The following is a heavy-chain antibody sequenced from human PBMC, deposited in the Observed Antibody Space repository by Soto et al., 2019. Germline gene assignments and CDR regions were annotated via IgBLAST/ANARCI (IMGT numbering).Heavy chain of an antibody. J-gene: IGHJ4*02. V-gene: IGHV3-30-3*01. CDR1: AFSFSRHA. D-gene: IGHD3-16*01. CDR2: IAYDGINK. CDR3: ATALITLRGSQSSYFDY. Sequence: QVQLVESGGGVVQPGRSLRLSCAGSAFSFSRHAMHWVRQAPGKGLEWVAVIAYDGINKYYADSVKGRFTISRDNSKDTLYLQMDSLRNEDTALYYCATALITLRGSQSSYFDYWGQGAPVTVTS.